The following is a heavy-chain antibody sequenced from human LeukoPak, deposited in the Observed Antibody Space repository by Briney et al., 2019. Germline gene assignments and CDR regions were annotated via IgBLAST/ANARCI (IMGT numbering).Heavy chain of an antibody. CDR3: ARGRPKTSITMVRGVHFDY. CDR2: MNPNSGNT. D-gene: IGHD3-10*01. J-gene: IGHJ4*02. Sequence: GASVKVSCKASGYTFTSYDINWVRQATGQGLEWMGWMNPNSGNTGYAQKFQGRVTMTRNTSISTAYMELSSLRSEDTAVYYCARGRPKTSITMVRGVHFDYWGQGTLVTVSS. V-gene: IGHV1-8*01. CDR1: GYTFTSYD.